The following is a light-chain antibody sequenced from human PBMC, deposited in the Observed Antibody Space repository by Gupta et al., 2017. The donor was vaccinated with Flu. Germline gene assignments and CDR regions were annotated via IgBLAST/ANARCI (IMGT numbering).Light chain of an antibody. CDR3: MQALQAPAT. J-gene: IGKJ4*01. Sequence: VTPGEPASISCRSSQSLLHSNGYNYLDWYLQKPGQSPQVLIYLGSNRASGVPDRFSGSGSGTDFTLKISRVEADDVGVYFCMQALQAPATFGGGTKVAI. V-gene: IGKV2-28*01. CDR1: QSLLHSNGYNY. CDR2: LGS.